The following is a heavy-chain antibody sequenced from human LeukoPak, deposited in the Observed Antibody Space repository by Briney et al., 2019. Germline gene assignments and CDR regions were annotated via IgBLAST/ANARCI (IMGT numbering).Heavy chain of an antibody. J-gene: IGHJ6*03. Sequence: ASVKVSCKASGYTFTSYGISWVRQAPGQGLEWMGWISAYNGNTNYAQKLQGRVTMTTDTSTSTAYMELGSLRSEDTAVYYCARHHYFWSGYYYYYYYMDVWGKGTTVTVSS. CDR1: GYTFTSYG. CDR3: ARHHYFWSGYYYYYYYMDV. CDR2: ISAYNGNT. V-gene: IGHV1-18*01. D-gene: IGHD3-3*01.